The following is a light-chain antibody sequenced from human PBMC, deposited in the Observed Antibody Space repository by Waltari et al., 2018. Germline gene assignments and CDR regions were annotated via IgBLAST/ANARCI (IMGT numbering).Light chain of an antibody. Sequence: DIQMTQTPSSLSASGGDRVHLTCRASQGIGSWLAWYQQKPGEAPKLLIYGASTLQSGVPSRFSGSGSGTDFTLTISSLQPEDFATYYCQQANSFPRNFGQGTRLEIK. CDR2: GAS. J-gene: IGKJ5*01. V-gene: IGKV1-12*01. CDR1: QGIGSW. CDR3: QQANSFPRN.